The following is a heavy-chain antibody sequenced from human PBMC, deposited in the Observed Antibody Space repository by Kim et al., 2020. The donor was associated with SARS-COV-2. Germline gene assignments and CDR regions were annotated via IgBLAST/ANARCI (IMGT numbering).Heavy chain of an antibody. CDR3: ARDGKPESYGYMVPNWFDP. CDR2: IWYDGSNK. D-gene: IGHD5-18*01. J-gene: IGHJ5*02. V-gene: IGHV3-33*01. Sequence: GGSLRLSCAASGFTFSSYGMHWVRQAPGKGLEWVAVIWYDGSNKYYADSVKGRFTISRDNSKNTLYLQMNSLRAEDTAVYYCARDGKPESYGYMVPNWFDPWGQGTLVTVSS. CDR1: GFTFSSYG.